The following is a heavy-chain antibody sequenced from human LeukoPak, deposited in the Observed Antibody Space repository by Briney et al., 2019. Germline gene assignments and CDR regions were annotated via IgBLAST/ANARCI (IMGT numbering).Heavy chain of an antibody. CDR2: MSSSSDHI. D-gene: IGHD2-15*01. Sequence: GGSLRLSCAASGCTFNSYSMSWVRQAPGKGLEWVSCMSSSSDHIYYADSVRGRFAISRDNAKNSLFLQMNSLRAEDTAVYYCARANLQGDGRSKPDYWGQGTLVTVSS. V-gene: IGHV3-21*01. J-gene: IGHJ4*02. CDR3: ARANLQGDGRSKPDY. CDR1: GCTFNSYS.